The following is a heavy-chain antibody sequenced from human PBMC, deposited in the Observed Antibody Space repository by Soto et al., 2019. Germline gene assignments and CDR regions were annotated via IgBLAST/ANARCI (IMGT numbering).Heavy chain of an antibody. CDR3: ARDQGGANLLFDY. CDR1: GGSVSSGTYY. V-gene: IGHV4-61*01. J-gene: IGHJ4*02. Sequence: QVQLQESGPRLVKPSETLSLTCSVSGGSVSSGTYYWNWIRQPPGKGLEWIGYIFYSGSTYYNPSLKSRVTISVDTSKNQFSLKLSSVTAADTAVYYCARDQGGANLLFDYWGQGTLVIVSS. CDR2: IFYSGST. D-gene: IGHD3-16*01.